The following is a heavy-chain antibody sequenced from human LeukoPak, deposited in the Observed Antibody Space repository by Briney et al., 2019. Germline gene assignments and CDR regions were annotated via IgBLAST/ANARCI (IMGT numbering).Heavy chain of an antibody. J-gene: IGHJ4*02. CDR3: AKANWVSHADAVW. Sequence: GGSLRLSCAASGFSFTNYSMSWVRQAPARGPEWVSSLRGNGETFYADAVKGRFTLSSDDSRNTVYLQLNNLRVEDTAIYCCAKANWVSHADAVWWGQGTRVTVSS. CDR1: GFSFTNYS. V-gene: IGHV3-23*01. CDR2: LRGNGET. D-gene: IGHD3-16*01.